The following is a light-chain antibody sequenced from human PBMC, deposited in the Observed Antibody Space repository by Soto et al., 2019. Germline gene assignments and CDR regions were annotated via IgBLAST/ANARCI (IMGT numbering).Light chain of an antibody. V-gene: IGKV3-20*01. CDR2: GAS. CDR3: HQYGSAPAWT. J-gene: IGKJ1*01. CDR1: QSVSSSY. Sequence: EIVLTQSPGTLSLFPGERATLSCRASQSVSSSYLAWYQQKPGQAPRLLIYGASNRATGIPDRFSGAGSGTDFTLTISRLEPEYFAVYYCHQYGSAPAWTFGQGTKVEIK.